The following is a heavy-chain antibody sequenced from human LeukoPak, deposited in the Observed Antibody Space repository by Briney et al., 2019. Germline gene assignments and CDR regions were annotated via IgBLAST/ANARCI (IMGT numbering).Heavy chain of an antibody. CDR1: GFTFSSYA. D-gene: IGHD5-24*01. V-gene: IGHV3-23*01. Sequence: PGGSLRLSCAASGFTFSSYAMSWVRQAPGKGLEWVSAISGSGSSTYYADSVKGRFTISSDNSKNTLYLQMNSLRAEDTAVYYCAKRAGYNSNYFDYWGQGTLVTVSS. CDR2: ISGSGSST. J-gene: IGHJ4*02. CDR3: AKRAGYNSNYFDY.